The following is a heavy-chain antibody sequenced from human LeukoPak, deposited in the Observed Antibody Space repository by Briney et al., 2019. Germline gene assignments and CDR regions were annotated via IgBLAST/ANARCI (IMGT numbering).Heavy chain of an antibody. CDR2: IKQEGSEK. V-gene: IGHV3-7*01. D-gene: IGHD6-6*01. CDR3: ARSPMSIAARPGGIDY. Sequence: GGSLRLSCAASGFTFSSYWMSWVRQAPGKGLEWVANIKQEGSEKYYVDSVKGRFTISRDNAKNSLYLQMNSLRAEDTAVYYCARSPMSIAARPGGIDYWGQGTLVTVSS. CDR1: GFTFSSYW. J-gene: IGHJ4*02.